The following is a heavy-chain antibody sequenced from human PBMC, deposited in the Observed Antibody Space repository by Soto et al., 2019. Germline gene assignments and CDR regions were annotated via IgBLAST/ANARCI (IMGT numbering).Heavy chain of an antibody. CDR1: GYTFTSYY. D-gene: IGHD2-8*01. V-gene: IGHV1-46*01. CDR2: INPSIGST. J-gene: IGHJ5*02. CDR3: ARAYCGKGVCHLLSFDP. Sequence: GASVKVSCKASGYTFTSYYMHWVRQAPGQGLEWMGVINPSIGSTTYSQDFQGRVTMTIDTSASTVYMELSSLRSEDTAVYYCARAYCGKGVCHLLSFDPWGQGALVTVSS.